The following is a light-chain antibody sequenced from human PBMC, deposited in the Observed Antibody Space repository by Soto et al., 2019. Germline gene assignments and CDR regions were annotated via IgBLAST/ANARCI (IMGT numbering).Light chain of an antibody. CDR2: AAS. Sequence: DIQLTQSPSSLSASVGDRVTITCRASQSISSYLNWYQQKRGKAPKLLIYAASSLQSGVPSRLSGSGSGTDFTLTISSLQPDDFATYYCQQSYSTPPYTFGQGTKLEIK. V-gene: IGKV1-39*01. CDR1: QSISSY. J-gene: IGKJ2*01. CDR3: QQSYSTPPYT.